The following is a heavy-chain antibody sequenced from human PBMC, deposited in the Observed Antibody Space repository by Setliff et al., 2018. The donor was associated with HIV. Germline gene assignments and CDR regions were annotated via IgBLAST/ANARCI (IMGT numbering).Heavy chain of an antibody. CDR1: GYSINSGYY. V-gene: IGHV4-38-2*02. Sequence: KPSETLSLTCAVSGYSINSGYYWGWIRQPPGKGLEWIGNIYHSGNTYYNPSLKSRVTISVDTSKNQFSLKLSSVTAADTAVYICARDPGYFDWLRSYRHYYGMDVWGQGTTVTVSS. J-gene: IGHJ6*02. CDR2: IYHSGNT. D-gene: IGHD3-9*01. CDR3: ARDPGYFDWLRSYRHYYGMDV.